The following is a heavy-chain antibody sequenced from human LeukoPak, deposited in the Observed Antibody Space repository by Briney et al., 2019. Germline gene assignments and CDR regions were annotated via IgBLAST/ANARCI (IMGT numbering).Heavy chain of an antibody. CDR1: RFTFRNFA. D-gene: IGHD3-22*01. CDR3: AHSYDFDSSGYHRPPAF. CDR2: LSGDGGRT. V-gene: IGHV3-23*01. Sequence: GGSLRLSCAASRFTFRNFAMSWVRQAPGKGLEWVSALSGDGGRTYYADSVKGRFTISGDKSANSVYLQMNSLRVDDTAVYYCAHSYDFDSSGYHRPPAFWGQGTLVTVSS. J-gene: IGHJ4*02.